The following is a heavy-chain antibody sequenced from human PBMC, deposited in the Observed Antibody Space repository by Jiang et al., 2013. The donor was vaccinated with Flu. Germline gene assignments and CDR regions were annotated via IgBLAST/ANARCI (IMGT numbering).Heavy chain of an antibody. Sequence: LEWMGWINTNTGNPTYAQGFTGRFVFSLDTSVSTAYLQISSLKTEDTAVYYCARTVITAGFDPWGQGTLVTVSS. J-gene: IGHJ5*02. CDR2: INTNTGNP. V-gene: IGHV7-4-1*02. CDR3: ARTVITAGFDP. D-gene: IGHD1-14*01.